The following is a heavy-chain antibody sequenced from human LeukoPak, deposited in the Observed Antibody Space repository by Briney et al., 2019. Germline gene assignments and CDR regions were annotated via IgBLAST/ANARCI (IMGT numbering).Heavy chain of an antibody. CDR2: ISYDGSNK. CDR1: GFTFSSYG. J-gene: IGHJ6*02. D-gene: IGHD2-15*01. Sequence: GGSLRLSCAASGFTFSSYGMHWVRQAPGKGLEWVAVISYDGSNKYYADSVKGRFTISRDNSKNTLYLQMNSLRAEDTAVYYCAKDKWSGVSDHYYGMDVWGQGTTVTVSS. CDR3: AKDKWSGVSDHYYGMDV. V-gene: IGHV3-30*18.